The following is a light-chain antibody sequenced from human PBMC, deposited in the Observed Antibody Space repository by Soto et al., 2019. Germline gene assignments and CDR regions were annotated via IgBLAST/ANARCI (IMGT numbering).Light chain of an antibody. CDR1: SSDVVSYNL. V-gene: IGLV2-23*01. Sequence: QSALTQPASVSGSPGQSITISCTGTSSDVVSYNLVSWYQQHPGKAPKLIIYEGDKRPSGLSNRFSGSKSGNTASLTISGLQAEDEADYFCCSYAGFSTLVFGGGTKLTVL. CDR3: CSYAGFSTLV. CDR2: EGD. J-gene: IGLJ3*02.